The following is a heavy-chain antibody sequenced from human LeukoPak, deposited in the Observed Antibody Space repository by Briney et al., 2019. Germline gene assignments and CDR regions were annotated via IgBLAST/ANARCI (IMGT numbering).Heavy chain of an antibody. J-gene: IGHJ1*01. D-gene: IGHD6-19*01. V-gene: IGHV1-2*02. CDR3: ARGWIRSIAVADTGAEYFQH. CDR2: INPNSGGT. CDR1: GYTFTGYY. Sequence: GASVKVSCKASGYTFTGYYMHWVRQAPGQGLEWMGWINPNSGGTNYAQKFQGRVTMTRDTSISTAYMELTRLRSDDTAVYYCARGWIRSIAVADTGAEYFQHWGQGTLVTVSS.